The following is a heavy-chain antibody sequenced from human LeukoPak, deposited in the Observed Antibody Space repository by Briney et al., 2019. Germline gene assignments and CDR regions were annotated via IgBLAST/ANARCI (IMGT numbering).Heavy chain of an antibody. CDR2: IYPGDSDT. CDR3: ARVLVVPAATAGNWFDA. CDR1: GHSFTSYW. D-gene: IGHD2-2*01. Sequence: GESLKISCKGSGHSFTSYWIGWVRQMPGKGLEWMGIIYPGDSDTRYSPSFQGQVTISADKSISTAYLQWSSLKASDTAMYYCARVLVVPAATAGNWFDAWGQGTLVTVSS. J-gene: IGHJ5*02. V-gene: IGHV5-51*01.